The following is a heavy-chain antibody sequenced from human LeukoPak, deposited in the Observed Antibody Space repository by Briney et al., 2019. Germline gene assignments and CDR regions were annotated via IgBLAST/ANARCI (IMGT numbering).Heavy chain of an antibody. Sequence: GRSLRLSCAASGFTFSSYAMHWVRQAPGKGLEWVAVISYDGSNKYYADSVKGRFTISRDNSKNTLYLQMNSLRAEDTAVYYCARDRRVGYWGQGTLVTVSS. CDR2: ISYDGSNK. V-gene: IGHV3-30-3*01. CDR1: GFTFSSYA. J-gene: IGHJ4*02. CDR3: ARDRRVGY. D-gene: IGHD1-26*01.